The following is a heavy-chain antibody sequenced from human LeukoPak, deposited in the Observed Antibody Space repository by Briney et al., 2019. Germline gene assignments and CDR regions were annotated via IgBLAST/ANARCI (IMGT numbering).Heavy chain of an antibody. D-gene: IGHD2-2*01. CDR3: AKVPNRLVVPYYFDY. CDR1: GFTFSNYA. V-gene: IGHV3-23*01. CDR2: ISGSGGST. Sequence: GGSLRLSCAASGFTFSNYAMTWVRQAPGKGLEWVSGISGSGGSTYYADSVKGRFTISRDNSKNTLYLQMNSLRAEDTAVYYCAKVPNRLVVPYYFDYWGQGTLVTVSS. J-gene: IGHJ4*02.